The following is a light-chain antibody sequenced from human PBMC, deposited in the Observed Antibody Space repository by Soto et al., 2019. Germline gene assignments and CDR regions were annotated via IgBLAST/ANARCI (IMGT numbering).Light chain of an antibody. Sequence: EIVMTQSPATLSVSPGERATLSCRASQSVSSDLAWYQQKPGQAPGLLIYGASTRATGIPARFSGSGSGTEFTLTVSSLQSEDFAVYYCQQYNKWPLTFGGGTKVEIK. J-gene: IGKJ4*01. CDR1: QSVSSD. V-gene: IGKV3-15*01. CDR3: QQYNKWPLT. CDR2: GAS.